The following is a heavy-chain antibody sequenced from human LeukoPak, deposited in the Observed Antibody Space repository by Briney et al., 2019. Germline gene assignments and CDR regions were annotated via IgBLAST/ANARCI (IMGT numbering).Heavy chain of an antibody. J-gene: IGHJ4*02. CDR1: GFTFSSYG. CDR3: AKGTRGYSYGHQIDY. CDR2: IRYDGSNK. V-gene: IGHV3-30*02. Sequence: GGSLRLSCAASGFTFSSYGMHWVRQAPGKGLEWVAFIRYDGSNKYYADSVKGRFTISRDNSKNTLYLQMNSLRAEDTAVYYCAKGTRGYSYGHQIDYWGQGTLVTVSS. D-gene: IGHD5-18*01.